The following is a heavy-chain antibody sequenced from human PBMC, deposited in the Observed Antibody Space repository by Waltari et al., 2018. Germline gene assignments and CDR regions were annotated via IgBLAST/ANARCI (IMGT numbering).Heavy chain of an antibody. CDR1: GFIFSRFA. CDR2: TSASSGST. J-gene: IGHJ4*02. V-gene: IGHV3-23*01. Sequence: EVQLLESGGGLVQRGGSLRLSCAVSGFIFSRFAMSWVRHTPGKGREWVAGTSASSGSTYYADSVQGRFTISRDNSKKRVFLQMNSLRAEYTATYYCTKMRRNLPRDIIDNWGQGTQVIIAS. CDR3: TKMRRNLPRDIIDN.